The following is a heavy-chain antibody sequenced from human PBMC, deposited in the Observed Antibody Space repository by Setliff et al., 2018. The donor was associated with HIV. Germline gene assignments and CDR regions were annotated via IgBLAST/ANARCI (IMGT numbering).Heavy chain of an antibody. J-gene: IGHJ3*01. Sequence: SETLSLTCAVYGGSFSGYYWTWIRQPPGKGLEWIGEINHSGSTNCNPSLKSRVTISVDTSKNQFSLELSSATAADTAVYYCARNRDLGAFDVWGQGTMVTVSS. CDR1: GGSFSGYY. CDR3: ARNRDLGAFDV. V-gene: IGHV4-34*01. CDR2: INHSGST.